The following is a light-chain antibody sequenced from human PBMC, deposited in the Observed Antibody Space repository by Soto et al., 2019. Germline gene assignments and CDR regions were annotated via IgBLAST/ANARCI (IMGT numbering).Light chain of an antibody. CDR1: QSISSY. J-gene: IGKJ4*01. V-gene: IGKV1-39*01. CDR2: AAS. Sequence: DIQMTQSPSSLSASVGDRVTITCRASQSISSYLNWYQQKPGKAPKLLIYAASSLQSGVPSRFSGSGSGTDFTLTISSLQPEDFATYDCQQSYSTTSTFGGGTNVE. CDR3: QQSYSTTST.